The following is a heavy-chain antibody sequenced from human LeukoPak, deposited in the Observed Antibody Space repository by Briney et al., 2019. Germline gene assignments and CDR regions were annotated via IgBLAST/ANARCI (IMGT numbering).Heavy chain of an antibody. Sequence: ASMKVSCKASGYTLTSNYIHWVRQAPGQGLEWMGIINPSGGSTTYAQKFQGRVTMTRDTSTSTVYMELTSLRSEDTAVYYCAKGRSDFFAYYYYLDVWGKGTTVTVSS. J-gene: IGHJ6*03. V-gene: IGHV1-46*03. CDR1: GYTLTSNY. CDR3: AKGRSDFFAYYYYLDV. CDR2: INPSGGST. D-gene: IGHD2-21*02.